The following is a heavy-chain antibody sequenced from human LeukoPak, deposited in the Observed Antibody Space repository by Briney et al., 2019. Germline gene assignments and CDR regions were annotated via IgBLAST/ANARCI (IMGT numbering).Heavy chain of an antibody. CDR1: GFTFSSYA. V-gene: IGHV3-64*01. CDR3: ARGDQVGATDY. Sequence: GGSLRLSCAASGFTFSSYALHWVRQAPGKGLEYVSAISSNGGSTYYANSVKGRFTISRGNSKNTLYLQMGSLRAEDMAVYYCARGDQVGATDYWGQGTLVTVSS. J-gene: IGHJ4*02. CDR2: ISSNGGST. D-gene: IGHD1-26*01.